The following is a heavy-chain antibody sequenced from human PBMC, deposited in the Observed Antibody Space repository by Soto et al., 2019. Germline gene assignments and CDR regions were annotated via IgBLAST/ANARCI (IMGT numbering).Heavy chain of an antibody. Sequence: SETLSLTCTVSGGSISSYYWSWIRQPPGKGLEWIGYIYYSGSTNYNPSLKSRVTISIDTSKNQFSLKLSSVTAAYTAVYFCARGGSKYYYYMDVWGKGTTVTVSS. CDR1: GGSISSYY. D-gene: IGHD2-15*01. CDR2: IYYSGST. J-gene: IGHJ6*03. CDR3: ARGGSKYYYYMDV. V-gene: IGHV4-59*01.